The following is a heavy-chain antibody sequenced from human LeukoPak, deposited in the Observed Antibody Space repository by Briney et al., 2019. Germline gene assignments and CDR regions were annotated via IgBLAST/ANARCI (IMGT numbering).Heavy chain of an antibody. CDR1: GGSFSGYY. Sequence: SETLSLTCAVYGGSFSGYYWSWIRQPPGKGLEWIGEINHSGSTNYNPSLKSRVTISVDTSKSQLSLKLNSVTAADTAVYYCARDRNYYDSSGYYFANWGQGTLVTVSS. V-gene: IGHV4-34*01. J-gene: IGHJ4*02. CDR2: INHSGST. D-gene: IGHD3-22*01. CDR3: ARDRNYYDSSGYYFAN.